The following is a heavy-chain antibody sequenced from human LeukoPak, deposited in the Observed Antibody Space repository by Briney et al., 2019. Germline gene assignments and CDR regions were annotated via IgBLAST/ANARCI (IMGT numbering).Heavy chain of an antibody. CDR1: GYTFTGYY. V-gene: IGHV1-2*02. CDR2: INPNSGGT. D-gene: IGHD2-2*01. J-gene: IGHJ4*02. CDR3: ARVGYCSSTSCSGDY. Sequence: ASVKVSCKASGYTFTGYYMHWVRQAPGQGGEWMVGINPNSGGTNYAQKFQGRVNMTRETSISTAYMELSRLRSDDTAVYYCARVGYCSSTSCSGDYWRQGTLVTVSS.